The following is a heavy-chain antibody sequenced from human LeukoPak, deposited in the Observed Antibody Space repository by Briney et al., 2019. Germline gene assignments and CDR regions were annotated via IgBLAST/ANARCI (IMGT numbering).Heavy chain of an antibody. CDR2: INPDSGGA. V-gene: IGHV1-2*02. CDR1: GYTFSGYY. CDR3: ARDLRGLGDFLDY. Sequence: GASVKVSCKPSGYTFSGYYLHWVRQAPGQGLEWIGWINPDSGGAIFAQKFQARVTMTRDTSTNTAYMELNRLRSDDTAVYYCARDLRGLGDFLDYWGQGTLVTVSS. J-gene: IGHJ4*02. D-gene: IGHD3-10*01.